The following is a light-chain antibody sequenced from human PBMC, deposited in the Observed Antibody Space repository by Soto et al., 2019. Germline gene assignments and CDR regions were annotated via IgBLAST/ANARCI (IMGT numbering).Light chain of an antibody. V-gene: IGKV3-11*01. CDR1: QSVSRY. Sequence: EIVLTQSPATLSMSPGDRATLYCRASQSVSRYLAWYQQKPGQAPRLLIYDASNRATGIPARFSGSGSGTDFTLTISSLEPEDFAVYYCQQRSNWPPITLGQGTRLEIK. CDR2: DAS. J-gene: IGKJ5*01. CDR3: QQRSNWPPIT.